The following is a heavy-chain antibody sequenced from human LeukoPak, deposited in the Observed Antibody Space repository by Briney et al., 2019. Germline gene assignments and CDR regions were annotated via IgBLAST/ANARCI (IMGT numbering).Heavy chain of an antibody. D-gene: IGHD2-15*01. CDR2: INDDGSST. CDR1: GFTFSSYW. J-gene: IGHJ4*02. CDR3: AGEKGYCSGGSCYRTFDY. Sequence: GGSLRLSCAASGFTFSSYWMHWVRQAPGKGLVWVSRINDDGSSTYYADSVKGRFTISRDNAKNSLYLQMNSLRAEDTAVYYCAGEKGYCSGGSCYRTFDYWGQGTLVTVSS. V-gene: IGHV3-74*01.